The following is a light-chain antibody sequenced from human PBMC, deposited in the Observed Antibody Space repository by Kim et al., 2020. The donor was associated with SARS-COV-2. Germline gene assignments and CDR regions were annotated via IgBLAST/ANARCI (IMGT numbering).Light chain of an antibody. Sequence: TPGERATISCRGSQSVTSSYLAWYQQKPGQAPRLLIYGASSRATGIPDRFSGSGSGTDFTLTISRLEPEDFAVYYCQQYGSSPYTFGQGTKLEI. V-gene: IGKV3-20*01. CDR3: QQYGSSPYT. CDR2: GAS. CDR1: QSVTSSY. J-gene: IGKJ2*01.